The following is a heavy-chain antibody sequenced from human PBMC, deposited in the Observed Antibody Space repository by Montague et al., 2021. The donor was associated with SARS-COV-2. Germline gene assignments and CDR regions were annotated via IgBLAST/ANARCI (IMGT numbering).Heavy chain of an antibody. Sequence: SETLSLTCTVSGGSIRSSSYYWGWIRQPPGKGLECIGSIYYSGSTYYNPSLKNRVTISVDTSKNHFSLKLSSVTAADTAVYYCARTTWLRGYFDLWGRGTLVTVSS. V-gene: IGHV4-39*07. D-gene: IGHD5-12*01. CDR1: GGSIRSSSYY. CDR3: ARTTWLRGYFDL. J-gene: IGHJ2*01. CDR2: IYYSGST.